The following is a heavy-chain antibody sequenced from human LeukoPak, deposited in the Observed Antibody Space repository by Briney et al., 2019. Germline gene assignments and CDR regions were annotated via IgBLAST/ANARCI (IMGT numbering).Heavy chain of an antibody. Sequence: PSQTLSLTCTVSGGSISSGDYYWSWIRQPPGKGLEWIGYIYYSGSTYYNPSLKSRVTISVDTSKNQFSLKLSSVTAADTAVYYCARQYSGYDDYYYGMDVWGRGTTVTVSS. D-gene: IGHD5-12*01. CDR2: IYYSGST. J-gene: IGHJ6*02. CDR3: ARQYSGYDDYYYGMDV. V-gene: IGHV4-30-4*01. CDR1: GGSISSGDYY.